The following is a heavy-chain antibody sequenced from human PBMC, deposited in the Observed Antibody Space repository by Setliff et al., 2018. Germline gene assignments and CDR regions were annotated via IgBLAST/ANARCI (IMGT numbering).Heavy chain of an antibody. J-gene: IGHJ5*02. V-gene: IGHV3-30*04. CDR1: GFMFGSYA. Sequence: SLRLSCAASGFMFGSYAMHWVRQSPGKGLEWVAVISYDGSHQYYADSVRGRFTISRDNSKNTLFLQMNSLRSEDTAIYSCARDGKQFYYDSTGYYRNWFDPWGQGTLVTVSS. D-gene: IGHD3-22*01. CDR3: ARDGKQFYYDSTGYYRNWFDP. CDR2: ISYDGSHQ.